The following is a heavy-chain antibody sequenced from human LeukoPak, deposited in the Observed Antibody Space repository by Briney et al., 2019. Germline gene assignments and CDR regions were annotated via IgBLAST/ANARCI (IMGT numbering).Heavy chain of an antibody. CDR1: GFTFSTSG. D-gene: IGHD6-13*01. V-gene: IGHV3-30*02. J-gene: IGHJ4*02. CDR3: AKVGGSSCSFFFDY. Sequence: GGSLRLSCAASGFTFSTSGMHWVRQAPGKGLEWVAFIPYDGSNKYYADSVKGRFTISRDNSKNTLYLQMNSLRAEDTAVYHCAKVGGSSCSFFFDYWGQGTLVTVSS. CDR2: IPYDGSNK.